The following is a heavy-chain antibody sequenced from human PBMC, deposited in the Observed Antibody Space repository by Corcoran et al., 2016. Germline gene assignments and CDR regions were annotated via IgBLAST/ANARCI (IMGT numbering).Heavy chain of an antibody. V-gene: IGHV3-33*01. Sequence: QVQLVESGGGVVQPGRSLRLSCAASGFTFSSYGMHWVRQAPGKGLEWVAVIWYDGSNKYYADSVKGRFTISRDNSKNTLYLQMNSLRAVETAVYYCARGGYSSSWSGGDYWGQGTLVTVSS. J-gene: IGHJ4*02. D-gene: IGHD6-13*01. CDR3: ARGGYSSSWSGGDY. CDR1: GFTFSSYG. CDR2: IWYDGSNK.